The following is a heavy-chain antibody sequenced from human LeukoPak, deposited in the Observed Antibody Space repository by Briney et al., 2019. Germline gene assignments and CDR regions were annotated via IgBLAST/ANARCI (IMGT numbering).Heavy chain of an antibody. CDR3: ARGSRVRGIMIKAFDY. CDR1: GGSISSTSFSTYY. CDR2: IYYSGST. V-gene: IGHV4-39*07. Sequence: SETLSLTCTVSGGSISSTSFSTYYWGWIRQPPGKGLEWIGNIYYSGSTYYSPSLKSRVTISIDTSKNQSSLKLNSVTAADTAVYYCARGSRVRGIMIKAFDYWGQGTLVTVSS. D-gene: IGHD3-10*01. J-gene: IGHJ4*02.